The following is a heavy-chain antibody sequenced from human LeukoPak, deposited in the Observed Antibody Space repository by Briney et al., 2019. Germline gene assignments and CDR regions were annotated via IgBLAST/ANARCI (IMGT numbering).Heavy chain of an antibody. CDR2: ISDSGGRT. V-gene: IGHV3-23*01. Sequence: GGSLRLSCGVSGITLSNYGMSWVRQAPGKGLEWVAGISDSGGRTNYADSVKGRFTISRDSPMNTLYLQMNSLRVEDTAVYFCAKRGVVIRVVLVGFHKEAYYFDSWGQGALVTVSS. J-gene: IGHJ4*02. D-gene: IGHD3-10*01. CDR1: GITLSNYG. CDR3: AKRGVVIRVVLVGFHKEAYYFDS.